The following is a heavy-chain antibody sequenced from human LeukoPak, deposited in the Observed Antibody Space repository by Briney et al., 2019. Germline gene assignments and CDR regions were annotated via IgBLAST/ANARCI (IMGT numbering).Heavy chain of an antibody. D-gene: IGHD5-18*01. CDR2: TYYRSKLYN. CDR1: GDSFSSNSAA. J-gene: IGHJ6*02. CDR3: ARDNRVTRSLYGMDV. Sequence: SQTLSLTCAISGDSFSSNSAAWNWVRQSPSRGLEWLGRTYYRSKLYNDSAVSVKSRITINPDTSKNQFSLQLNSVTPEDTAVYYCARDNRVTRSLYGMDVWGQGTTVTVSS. V-gene: IGHV6-1*01.